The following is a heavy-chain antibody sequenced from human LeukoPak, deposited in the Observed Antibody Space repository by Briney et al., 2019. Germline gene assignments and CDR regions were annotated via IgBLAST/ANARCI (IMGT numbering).Heavy chain of an antibody. CDR3: ARRAGAYSHPYDY. CDR1: GFTVSSNS. D-gene: IGHD4/OR15-4a*01. Sequence: GGSLRLSCTVSGFTVSSNSMSWVRQAPGKGLEWVSFIYSGSTHYSDSVKGRFTISRDNSKNTLYLQMNSLRAEDTAVYYCARRAGAYSHPYDYWGQGTLVTVS. CDR2: IYSGST. J-gene: IGHJ4*02. V-gene: IGHV3-53*01.